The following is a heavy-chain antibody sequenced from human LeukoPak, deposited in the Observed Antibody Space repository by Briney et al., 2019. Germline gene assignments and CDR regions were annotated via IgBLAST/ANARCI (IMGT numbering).Heavy chain of an antibody. Sequence: SETLSLTCTVSGGSISSSSYYWGWIRKPPGKGLEWIGSIYYSGSTYYNPSLKSRVTISVDTSKNQFSLKLSSVTAADTAVYYCAGHSSGREYWGQGTLVTVSS. D-gene: IGHD3-22*01. J-gene: IGHJ4*02. V-gene: IGHV4-39*01. CDR1: GGSISSSSYY. CDR3: AGHSSGREY. CDR2: IYYSGST.